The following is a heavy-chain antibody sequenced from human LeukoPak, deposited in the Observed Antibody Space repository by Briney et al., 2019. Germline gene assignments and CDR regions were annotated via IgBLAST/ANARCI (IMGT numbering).Heavy chain of an antibody. V-gene: IGHV4-38-2*02. CDR2: IFHSGSA. Sequence: SETLSLTCGVSGYSISSGYQWAWIRQSPGKGLEWIGSIFHSGSAHYNPSLKSRVTISVETSKNQFSLNMYSVTAADTAVYYCARDPRWLTPDCTSTSCYENYFDPWDQGTLVTVSS. J-gene: IGHJ5*02. CDR1: GYSISSGYQ. D-gene: IGHD2-2*01. CDR3: ARDPRWLTPDCTSTSCYENYFDP.